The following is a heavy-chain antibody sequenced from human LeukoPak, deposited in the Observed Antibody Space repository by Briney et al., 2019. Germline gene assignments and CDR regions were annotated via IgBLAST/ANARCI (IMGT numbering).Heavy chain of an antibody. CDR2: IYYSGST. Sequence: PSETLSLTCTVSGGSISSGGYYWSWIRQHPGKGLEWIGYIYYSGSTYYNPSLRSRVTISVDTSKNQFSLKLSSVTAADTAVYYCARDCGGDCYHDAFDIWGQGTMVTVSS. V-gene: IGHV4-31*03. CDR1: GGSISSGGYY. D-gene: IGHD2-21*02. CDR3: ARDCGGDCYHDAFDI. J-gene: IGHJ3*02.